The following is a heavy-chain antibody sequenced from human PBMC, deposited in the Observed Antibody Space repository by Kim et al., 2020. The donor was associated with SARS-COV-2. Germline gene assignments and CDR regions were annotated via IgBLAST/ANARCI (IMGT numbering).Heavy chain of an antibody. Sequence: AQKFQGRVTINADEATSTAYMELSSLRSEDTAVYYCARGGIALYYYGMDVWGQGTTVTVSS. D-gene: IGHD6-13*01. CDR3: ARGGIALYYYGMDV. V-gene: IGHV1-69*01. J-gene: IGHJ6*02.